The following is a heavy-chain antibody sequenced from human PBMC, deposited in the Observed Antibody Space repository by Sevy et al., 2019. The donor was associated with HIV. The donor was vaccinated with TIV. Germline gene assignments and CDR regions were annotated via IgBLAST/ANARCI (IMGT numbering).Heavy chain of an antibody. D-gene: IGHD3-22*01. J-gene: IGHJ4*02. V-gene: IGHV3-7*01. CDR2: IKQDGSEK. CDR3: ARINGYYDSSGSFDY. Sequence: GGSLRLSCAASGFTFSSYWMSWVRQAPGKGLEWVANIKQDGSEKYYVDFVKGRFTIYRDNAKNSLYLQMNSLGAEDTAVYYCARINGYYDSSGSFDYWGQGTLVTVSS. CDR1: GFTFSSYW.